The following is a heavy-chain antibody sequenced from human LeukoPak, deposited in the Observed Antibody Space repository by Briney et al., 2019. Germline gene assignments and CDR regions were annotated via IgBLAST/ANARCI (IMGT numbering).Heavy chain of an antibody. CDR1: GGSITSGDYY. CDR2: IYYSGNT. CDR3: GEEGGSWVTMNY. V-gene: IGHV4-31*03. J-gene: IGHJ4*02. D-gene: IGHD2-15*01. Sequence: SETLSLTCTASGGSITSGDYYWSWIRQHPGEGLEWIGYIYYSGNTYYNPSLKSRVTISVDTTKNQFSLKLFSVTAADTAVYYCGEEGGSWVTMNYGGKETLVTASS.